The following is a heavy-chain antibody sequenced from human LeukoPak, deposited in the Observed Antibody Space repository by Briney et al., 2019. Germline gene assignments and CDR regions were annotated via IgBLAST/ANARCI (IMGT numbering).Heavy chain of an antibody. J-gene: IGHJ3*02. CDR3: ARQEGDYSNNGDAFDI. Sequence: SETLSLTCTVSGGSISSYYWSWIRLPPGKGLEWIGYLSKSGNTNYSPSLKSRVTISVDTSNNQFSLKLSSVTAADTAVYYCARQEGDYSNNGDAFDIWGQGTMVTVSS. CDR1: GGSISSYY. CDR2: LSKSGNT. D-gene: IGHD4-11*01. V-gene: IGHV4-59*08.